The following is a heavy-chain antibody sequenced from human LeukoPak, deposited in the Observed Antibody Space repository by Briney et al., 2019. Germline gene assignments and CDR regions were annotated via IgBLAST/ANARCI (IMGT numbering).Heavy chain of an antibody. D-gene: IGHD5-18*01. J-gene: IGHJ4*02. CDR1: GFTFSSYA. CDR3: AKKRGRYSYAIDY. CDR2: ISGSGGST. V-gene: IGHV3-23*01. Sequence: GGSLRLSCAASGFTFSSYAMSWVRQAPGKGLEWVSAISGSGGSTYYADSVKGRFTISRDNSKDTLYLQMNSLRAEDTAVYYCAKKRGRYSYAIDYWGQGTLVTVSS.